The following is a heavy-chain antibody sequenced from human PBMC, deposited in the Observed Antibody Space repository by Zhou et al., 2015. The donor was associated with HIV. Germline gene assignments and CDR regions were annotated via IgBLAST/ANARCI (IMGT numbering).Heavy chain of an antibody. CDR3: ARRGDSSGYHTGYFDY. V-gene: IGHV1-69*01. Sequence: QVQLVQSGAEVKKPGSSVKVSCKASGGTFSSYAISWVRQAPGQGLEWMGGIIPIFGTANYAQKFQGRVTITADESTSTAYMELSSLRSEDTAVYYCARRGDSSGYHTGYFDYWGQGNPGHRLL. CDR2: IIPIFGTA. J-gene: IGHJ4*02. D-gene: IGHD3-22*01. CDR1: GGTFSSYA.